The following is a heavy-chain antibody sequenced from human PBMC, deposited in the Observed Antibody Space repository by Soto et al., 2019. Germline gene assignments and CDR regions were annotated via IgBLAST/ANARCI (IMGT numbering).Heavy chain of an antibody. CDR3: AREQLQVVSTDY. CDR1: GFTFSSYW. J-gene: IGHJ4*02. V-gene: IGHV3-7*01. CDR2: IKQDGSEK. D-gene: IGHD6-13*01. Sequence: GSLRLSCAASGFTFSSYWMNWVRQAPGKGLEWVANIKQDGSEKYYVDSVKGRFTISRDNTKNSLYLQMNSLRAEDTAVYYCAREQLQVVSTDYWGQGTLVTVSS.